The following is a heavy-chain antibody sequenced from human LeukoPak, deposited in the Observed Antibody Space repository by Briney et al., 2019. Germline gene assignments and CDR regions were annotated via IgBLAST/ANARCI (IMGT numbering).Heavy chain of an antibody. J-gene: IGHJ3*02. D-gene: IGHD6-19*01. CDR1: GGSISSYY. CDR3: ASPSRFRFKQWLVRDDAFDI. Sequence: SETLSLTCTVSGGSISSYYWSWIRQPPGKGLEWIGYIYYSGSTNYNPSLKSRVTISVDTSKNQFSLKLSSVTAADTAVYYCASPSRFRFKQWLVRDDAFDIWGQGTMVTVSS. CDR2: IYYSGST. V-gene: IGHV4-59*01.